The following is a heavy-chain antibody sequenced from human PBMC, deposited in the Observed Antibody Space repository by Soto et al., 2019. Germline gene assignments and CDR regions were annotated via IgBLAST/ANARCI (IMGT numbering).Heavy chain of an antibody. Sequence: GGSLRLSCAASGFTVSSNYMSWVRQAPGKGLEWVSVIYSGGSTYYADSVKGRFTISRDNSKNTLYPQMNSLRAEDTAVYYCARHGYNYGGGYFDYWGQGTLVTVSS. CDR2: IYSGGST. J-gene: IGHJ4*02. CDR3: ARHGYNYGGGYFDY. D-gene: IGHD5-18*01. V-gene: IGHV3-66*04. CDR1: GFTVSSNY.